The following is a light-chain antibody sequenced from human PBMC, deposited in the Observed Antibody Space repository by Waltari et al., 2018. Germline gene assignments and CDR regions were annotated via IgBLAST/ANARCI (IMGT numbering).Light chain of an antibody. CDR3: QTGGHGTWV. CDR2: VNRDGSH. J-gene: IGLJ3*02. Sequence: QLVLTQSPSASASLGASVKLTCTLSSGHINNVIAWLQQRPEKGPRYLMKVNRDGSHNKGDGIPGRFSGSGSGAERYLSISSLQSEDEADYICQTGGHGTWVFGGGTKLTVL. V-gene: IGLV4-69*01. CDR1: SGHINNV.